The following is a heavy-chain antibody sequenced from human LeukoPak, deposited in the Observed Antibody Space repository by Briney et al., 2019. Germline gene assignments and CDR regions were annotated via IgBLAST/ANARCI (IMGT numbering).Heavy chain of an antibody. V-gene: IGHV3-48*03. CDR1: GFTFSSYE. CDR2: ISSSGSTI. Sequence: PGGPLRLSCAASGFTFSSYEMNWVRQAPGKGLEWVSYISSSGSTIYYADSVKGRFTISRDNAKNSLYLQMNSLRAEDTAVYYCARDQGYSYGDDLFDYWGQGTLVTVSS. CDR3: ARDQGYSYGDDLFDY. J-gene: IGHJ4*02. D-gene: IGHD5-18*01.